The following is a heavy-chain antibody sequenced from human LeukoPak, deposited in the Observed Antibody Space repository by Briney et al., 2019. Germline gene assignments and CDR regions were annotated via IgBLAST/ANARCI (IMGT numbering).Heavy chain of an antibody. V-gene: IGHV3-33*06. Sequence: GGSLRLSCAASGFTFSSYGMHWVRQAPGKGLEWVVVIWYDGSNKYYADSVKGRFTISRDNSKNTLYLQMNSLRAEDTAVYYCAKDVAGRGAFDIWGQGTMVTVSS. CDR2: IWYDGSNK. CDR1: GFTFSSYG. J-gene: IGHJ3*02. CDR3: AKDVAGRGAFDI. D-gene: IGHD1-26*01.